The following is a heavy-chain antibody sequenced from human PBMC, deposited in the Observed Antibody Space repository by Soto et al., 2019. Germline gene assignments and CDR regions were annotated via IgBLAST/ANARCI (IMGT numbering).Heavy chain of an antibody. CDR2: IIPIFGTA. D-gene: IGHD3-22*01. Sequence: GASVKVSCKASGGTFSSYAISWVRQAPGQGLEWMGGIIPIFGTANYAQKFQGRVTITADESTSTAYMELSILRSEDTAVYYCAIHHYDSSGYSYWGQGTLVTVSS. V-gene: IGHV1-69*13. CDR1: GGTFSSYA. J-gene: IGHJ4*02. CDR3: AIHHYDSSGYSY.